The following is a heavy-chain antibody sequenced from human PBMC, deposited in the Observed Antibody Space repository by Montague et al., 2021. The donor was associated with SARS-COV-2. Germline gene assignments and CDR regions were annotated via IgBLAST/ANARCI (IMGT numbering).Heavy chain of an antibody. CDR2: FDHSGDT. D-gene: IGHD3-16*01. CDR3: AREFRIELWQTNWYFGL. J-gene: IGHJ2*01. V-gene: IGHV4-59*11. Sequence: SETRSLTCSVSGGSISGHYWSWIRQPPGKGLEWIGNFDHSGDTKYNPSLKSRATISVDTSKNRFALRLHPVTAADTAVYYCAREFRIELWQTNWYFGLWGRGTLVTVSS. CDR1: GGSISGHY.